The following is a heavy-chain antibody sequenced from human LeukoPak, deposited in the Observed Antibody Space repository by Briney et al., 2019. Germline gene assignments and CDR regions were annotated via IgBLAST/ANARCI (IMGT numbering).Heavy chain of an antibody. D-gene: IGHD3-22*01. Sequence: SVKVSCKASGGTFSSYAISWVRQAPGQGLEWMGGIIPIFGTANYAQRFQGRVTITADESTSTAYMELSSLRSEDTAVYYCAREVQHYYDSSGLDDWGQVTLVTVSS. CDR2: IIPIFGTA. CDR3: AREVQHYYDSSGLDD. V-gene: IGHV1-69*13. CDR1: GGTFSSYA. J-gene: IGHJ4*01.